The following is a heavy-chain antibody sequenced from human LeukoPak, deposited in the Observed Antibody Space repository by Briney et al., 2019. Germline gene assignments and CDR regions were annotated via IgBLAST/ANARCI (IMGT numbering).Heavy chain of an antibody. CDR2: IRRKTDGETT. CDR1: GFTFSNVW. J-gene: IGHJ4*02. D-gene: IGHD2-21*01. CDR3: VTDLVIKGYFDY. V-gene: IGHV3-15*01. Sequence: GGSLILSCAASGFTFSNVWTSWVRQAPGKGLEWVGRIRRKTDGETTDHAAPVKGRFTISRDDSKNTLYLQMNSLKTEDTAVYYCVTDLVIKGYFDYWGQGALVTVSS.